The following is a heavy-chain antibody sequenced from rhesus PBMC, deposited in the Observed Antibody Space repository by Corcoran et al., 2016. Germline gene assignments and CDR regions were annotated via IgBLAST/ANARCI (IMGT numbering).Heavy chain of an antibody. D-gene: IGHD5-36*01. V-gene: IGHV4-173*01. Sequence: QGQLQESGPGLVKPSETLSLTCAVPGASFSGTSWPCLRQHPGKGLEWIGRISGSDTTTDYNPSLKSRFAISMDTARNQISLKLDSVTAADTAIYYCARAGIATDFDFWGQGVVVTVSS. CDR2: ISGSDTTT. J-gene: IGHJ6*01. CDR1: GASFSGTS. CDR3: ARAGIATDFDF.